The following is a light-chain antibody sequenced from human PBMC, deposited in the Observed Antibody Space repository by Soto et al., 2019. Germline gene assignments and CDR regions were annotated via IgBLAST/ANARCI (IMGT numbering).Light chain of an antibody. CDR1: QSVSSY. CDR2: DAS. Sequence: EIVIVQVPAKMSVSQGESATLSWRASQSVSSYLAWYQQKPGQAPRLLIYDASNRATGIPARFSGSGSGTDFTLTISSLEPEDFAVYYCQQRSNWPITFGQGTRLEIK. V-gene: IGKV3-11*01. CDR3: QQRSNWPIT. J-gene: IGKJ5*01.